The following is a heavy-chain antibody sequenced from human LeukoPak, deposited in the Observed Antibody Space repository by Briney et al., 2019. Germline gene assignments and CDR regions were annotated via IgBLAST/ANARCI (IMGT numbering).Heavy chain of an antibody. J-gene: IGHJ4*02. V-gene: IGHV4-34*01. CDR3: ARMAYCTNGVCYGFDY. CDR1: GGSISSYY. D-gene: IGHD2-8*01. Sequence: PSETLSLTCTASGGSISSYYWSWIRQPPGKGLEWIGEINHSGSTNYNPSLKSRVTISVDTSKNQFSLKLSSVTAADTAVYYCARMAYCTNGVCYGFDYWGQGTLVTVSS. CDR2: INHSGST.